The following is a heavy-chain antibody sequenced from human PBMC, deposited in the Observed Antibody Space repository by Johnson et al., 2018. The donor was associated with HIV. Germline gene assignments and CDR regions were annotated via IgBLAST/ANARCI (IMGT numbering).Heavy chain of an antibody. CDR1: GFTVSSNY. CDR3: AREYEAFDI. V-gene: IGHV3-53*01. CDR2: SGSGGST. J-gene: IGHJ3*02. Sequence: VQLVESGGGLIQPGGSLRLSCAASGFTVSSNYMSWVRQAPGKGLEWVSALSGSGGSTYYADFVKGRFTISRDNAKNSLYLQMNSLRAEDTAVYYCAREYEAFDIWGQGTMVTVSS.